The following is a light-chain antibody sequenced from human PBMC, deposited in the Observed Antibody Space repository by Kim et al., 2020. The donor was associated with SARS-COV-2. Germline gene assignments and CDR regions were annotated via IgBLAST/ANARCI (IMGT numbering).Light chain of an antibody. CDR1: QSVSSNY. Sequence: SPGERVTISCRASQSVSSNYLAWYQQKPGQAPRLLIYVASSRATGIPDRFSGSGSGTDFTLSINRLEAEDFAVYYCQQYGNSPETFGGGTKVDIK. J-gene: IGKJ4*01. CDR3: QQYGNSPET. CDR2: VAS. V-gene: IGKV3-20*01.